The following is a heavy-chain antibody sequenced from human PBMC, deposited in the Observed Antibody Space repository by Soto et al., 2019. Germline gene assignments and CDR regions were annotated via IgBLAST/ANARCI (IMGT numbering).Heavy chain of an antibody. V-gene: IGHV3-23*01. D-gene: IGHD3-16*01. CDR1: GFTLRSYA. Sequence: GGSLRLSCAGFGFTLRSYAMNCVRQAPGKGLEWVSAISGSGGSTSYADSVKGRFTISRDNSQDTLYLQMDSLRPDDTAVYYCARQAKIGDRSQFYFDSWGQGTLVTVSS. J-gene: IGHJ4*02. CDR3: ARQAKIGDRSQFYFDS. CDR2: ISGSGGST.